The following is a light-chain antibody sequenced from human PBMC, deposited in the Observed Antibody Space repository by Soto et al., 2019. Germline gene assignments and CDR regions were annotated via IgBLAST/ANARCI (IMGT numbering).Light chain of an antibody. CDR2: WAS. Sequence: DIVMTQSPDSLAVSLGERATINCKSSQSVLFSTNRHNSLAWYQQKPGQPPKLLIYWASTRESGVPDRFSGSGSGTDFTLTIRSLQAEDVAVYYCQQYYSTPWTFGQGTKVEVK. J-gene: IGKJ1*01. CDR1: QSVLFSTNRHNS. CDR3: QQYYSTPWT. V-gene: IGKV4-1*01.